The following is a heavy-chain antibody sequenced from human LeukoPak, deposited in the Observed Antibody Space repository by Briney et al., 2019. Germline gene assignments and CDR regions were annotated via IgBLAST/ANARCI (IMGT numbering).Heavy chain of an antibody. Sequence: GESLKISCKGAGYSFTSYWSGLGRQIAGKVVEWMGIIYTGGSDTRYSPYFQVKVTISTDKSISTAYLQWRSLKASDTDIYYCARHLGELRAFDIWGQGTMVTVSS. CDR1: GYSFTSYW. CDR2: IYTGGSDT. V-gene: IGHV5-51*01. D-gene: IGHD1-26*01. CDR3: ARHLGELRAFDI. J-gene: IGHJ3*02.